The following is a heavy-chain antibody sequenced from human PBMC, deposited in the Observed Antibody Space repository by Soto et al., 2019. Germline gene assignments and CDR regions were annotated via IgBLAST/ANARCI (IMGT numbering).Heavy chain of an antibody. D-gene: IGHD6-6*01. Sequence: SVKVSCKASGGTFSSYAISWVRQAPGQGLEWMGGIIPIFGTANYAQKFQGRVTITADKSTSTAYMELSSLRSEDTAVYYCARDQSSSEVYYSYGMDVWGQGTTVTVSS. CDR3: ARDQSSSEVYYSYGMDV. V-gene: IGHV1-69*06. J-gene: IGHJ6*02. CDR1: GGTFSSYA. CDR2: IIPIFGTA.